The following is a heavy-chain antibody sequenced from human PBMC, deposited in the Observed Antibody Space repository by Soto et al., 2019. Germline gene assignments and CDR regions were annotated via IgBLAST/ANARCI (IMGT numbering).Heavy chain of an antibody. CDR2: IIGSGGST. CDR3: AKDYCFFGSGGMYFDY. Sequence: EVQLLESGDGLEQPGGSRGLSLAAPGFPFRSFALAWVHQLRGKGLEWSSAIIGSGGSTYYADSVKGRFTISRDNSKNTLYLQMNSLRAEDTAVYYCAKDYCFFGSGGMYFDYWGQGTLVTVSS. V-gene: IGHV3-23*01. D-gene: IGHD6-19*01. J-gene: IGHJ4*02. CDR1: GFPFRSFA.